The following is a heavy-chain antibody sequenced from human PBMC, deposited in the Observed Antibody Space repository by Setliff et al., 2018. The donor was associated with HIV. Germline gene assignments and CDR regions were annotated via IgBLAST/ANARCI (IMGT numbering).Heavy chain of an antibody. V-gene: IGHV4-34*01. D-gene: IGHD2-2*01. CDR2: IYYSGST. Sequence: PSETLSLTCAVYGGSFSGYYWSWIRQPPGKGLEWIGSIYYSGSTYYNSSLKSRVTISVDTSKNQFSLKLNSVTAADTAVYYCAGGFRDDIVVVSGRPRTWLDPWGQGTLVTVSS. CDR3: AGGFRDDIVVVSGRPRTWLDP. CDR1: GGSFSGYY. J-gene: IGHJ5*02.